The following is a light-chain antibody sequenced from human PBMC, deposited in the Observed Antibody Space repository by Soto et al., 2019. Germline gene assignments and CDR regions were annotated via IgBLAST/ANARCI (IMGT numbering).Light chain of an antibody. J-gene: IGLJ2*01. Sequence: QSALTQPASVSGSPGQSITISCTGTSSDVGGYNYVSWYQQHPGKAPKVMIYDVRNRPSGVSNRFSGSKSSNTASLTISGLQAEDAADYYCSSYTVTSTLVVFGGGTQLTVL. V-gene: IGLV2-14*03. CDR3: SSYTVTSTLVV. CDR1: SSDVGGYNY. CDR2: DVR.